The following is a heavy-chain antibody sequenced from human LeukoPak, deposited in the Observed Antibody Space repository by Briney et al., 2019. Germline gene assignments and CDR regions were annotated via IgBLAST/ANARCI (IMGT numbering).Heavy chain of an antibody. Sequence: SETLSLTCTVSGGSISSSSYYWGWIRQPPGKGLEWIGSIYYSGSTYYNPSLKSRVTISVDTSKNQFSLKPSSVTAADTAVYYCARHSSGWGYYFDYWGQGTLVTVSS. J-gene: IGHJ4*02. V-gene: IGHV4-39*01. CDR2: IYYSGST. CDR1: GGSISSSSYY. D-gene: IGHD6-19*01. CDR3: ARHSSGWGYYFDY.